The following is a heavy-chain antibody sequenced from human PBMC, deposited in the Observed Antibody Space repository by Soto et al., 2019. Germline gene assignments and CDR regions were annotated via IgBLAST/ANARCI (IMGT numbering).Heavy chain of an antibody. D-gene: IGHD1-1*01. J-gene: IGHJ6*03. V-gene: IGHV3-23*01. CDR2: ISGSGGST. CDR3: ATQGVQTVGYYYYYMDV. CDR1: GFTFSSYA. Sequence: EVQLLESGGGLVQPGGSLRLSCAASGFTFSSYAMSWVRQAPGKGLEWVSAISGSGGSTYYADSVKGRFTISRDNSKNTLYLQMNSLRAEDTAVYYCATQGVQTVGYYYYYMDVWGKGTTVTVSS.